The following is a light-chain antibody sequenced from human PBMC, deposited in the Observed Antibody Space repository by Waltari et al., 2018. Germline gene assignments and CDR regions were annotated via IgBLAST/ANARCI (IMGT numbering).Light chain of an antibody. CDR1: RSDFSLLAY. J-gene: IGLJ1*01. Sequence: SALPQPASVSGSPGQSITISCTGTRSDFSLLAYVSWYQQRPGKVPRLIIYDVVKRPSGVSNRFSGSMSGYTATLTISGLQAEDEADYYCCSYTSSDTYVFGSGTTVTVL. V-gene: IGLV2-14*03. CDR3: CSYTSSDTYV. CDR2: DVV.